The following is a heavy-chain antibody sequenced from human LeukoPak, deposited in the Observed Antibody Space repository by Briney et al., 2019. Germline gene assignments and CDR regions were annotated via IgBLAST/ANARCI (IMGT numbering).Heavy chain of an antibody. CDR1: GYTFTCYY. Sequence: ASVKVSCKASGYTFTCYYMHWVRQAPGQGLEWMGWINPNSGGTNYEQKFQGRVTMTRDTSISTAYMELSRLRSDDTAVYYCARYVWFGELSEVFDYWGQGTLVTVSS. CDR2: INPNSGGT. V-gene: IGHV1-2*02. J-gene: IGHJ4*02. CDR3: ARYVWFGELSEVFDY. D-gene: IGHD3-10*01.